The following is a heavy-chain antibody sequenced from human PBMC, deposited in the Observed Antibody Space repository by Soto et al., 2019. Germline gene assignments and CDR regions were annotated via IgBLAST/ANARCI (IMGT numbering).Heavy chain of an antibody. CDR1: GYTFTNFG. CDR2: ISAYNGNT. J-gene: IGHJ4*02. V-gene: IGHV1-18*01. CDR3: ESGGTPIDC. D-gene: IGHD3-16*01. Sequence: QVQLVQSGAEVKKPGASVKVSCKASGYTFTNFGISWVRQAPGQGLEWMGWISAYNGNTNYAQNFRGRVPSTTDTSWRTAYMALWRLRSDDPAVYYCESGGTPIDCWGQGTLVTVSS.